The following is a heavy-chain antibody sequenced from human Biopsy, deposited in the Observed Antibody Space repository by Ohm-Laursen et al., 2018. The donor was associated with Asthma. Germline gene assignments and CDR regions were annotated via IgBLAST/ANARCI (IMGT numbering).Heavy chain of an antibody. CDR2: ILSDGRDK. CDR1: GFRFSSYG. D-gene: IGHD3-10*01. V-gene: IGHV3-30*18. CDR3: AKDRVRINSAYYFDY. J-gene: IGHJ4*02. Sequence: RSLRLSCAASGFRFSSYGMHWVRQAPGKGLEWVAVILSDGRDKYYADSVKGRFTISRDNSKNTLYLHMHSLRAEDTAVYFCAKDRVRINSAYYFDYWGQGTLVTVSS.